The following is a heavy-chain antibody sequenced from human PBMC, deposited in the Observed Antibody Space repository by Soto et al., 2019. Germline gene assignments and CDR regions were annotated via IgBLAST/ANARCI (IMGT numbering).Heavy chain of an antibody. CDR2: IYYSGST. CDR1: GGSITSYY. V-gene: IGHV4-59*08. D-gene: IGHD1-26*01. Sequence: QVQLQESGPGLVKPSETLSLTCTVSGGSITSYYWSWIRQPPGKGLEWIGYIYYSGSTNYNPSLKSRITRAVDTCRNRFSLKLSSVTAADSAVDYCATGGYSGRIGSFDYWGQGTLVTVSS. CDR3: ATGGYSGRIGSFDY. J-gene: IGHJ4*02.